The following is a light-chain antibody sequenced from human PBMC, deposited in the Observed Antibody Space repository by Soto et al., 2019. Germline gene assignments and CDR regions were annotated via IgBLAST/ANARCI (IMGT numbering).Light chain of an antibody. J-gene: IGLJ3*02. V-gene: IGLV2-23*01. Sequence: QSVLTQPASVSGSPGQSITISCTGTSSDFGSYSVVSWYQQHPGKASKLLIYEGTKRPSGVSNRFSGSESGNTASLTISGLQAEDEADYFCHSYVRSTLVFGGGTKLTVL. CDR1: SSDFGSYSV. CDR2: EGT. CDR3: HSYVRSTLV.